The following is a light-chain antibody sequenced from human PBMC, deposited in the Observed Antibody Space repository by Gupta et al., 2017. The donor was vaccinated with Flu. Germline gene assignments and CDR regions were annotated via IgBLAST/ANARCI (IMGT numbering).Light chain of an antibody. Sequence: PSARAASVGASITITCLPDRSGYNHLNWYQQKPGKAPKVLIYSGSNLHDGVPVRFSGSGSGTDFTLKISSMNADDVGTYYCKQGLQAPITFGQGTSVEIK. V-gene: IGKV1-39*01. CDR2: SGS. CDR3: KQGLQAPIT. CDR1: RSGYNH. J-gene: IGKJ5*01.